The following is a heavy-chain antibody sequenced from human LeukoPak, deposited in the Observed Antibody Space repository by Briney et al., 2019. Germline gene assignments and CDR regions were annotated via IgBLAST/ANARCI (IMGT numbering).Heavy chain of an antibody. V-gene: IGHV3-30-3*01. J-gene: IGHJ4*02. CDR1: GFTFSSYA. CDR2: ISYDGSNK. Sequence: GGSLRLSCAASGFTFSSYAMHWVRQAPGKGLEWVAVISYDGSNKYYADSVKGRFTISRDNSKNTLYLQMNSLRAEDTAVYYCARGVPTYWGQGTLVTVSS. CDR3: ARGVPTY. D-gene: IGHD5/OR15-5a*01.